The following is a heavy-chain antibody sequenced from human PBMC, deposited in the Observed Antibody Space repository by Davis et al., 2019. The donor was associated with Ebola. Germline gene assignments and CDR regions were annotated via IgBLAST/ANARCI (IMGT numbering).Heavy chain of an antibody. CDR3: AREVDKRAVVWDY. CDR1: GYTFTGYY. D-gene: IGHD6-19*01. Sequence: ASVKVSCKASGYTFTGYYMHWVRQAPGQGLEWMGWINPNSGGTNYAQKFQGRVTMTRDTSISTAYMELSRLRSDDTAVYYCAREVDKRAVVWDYWGQGTLVTVSS. CDR2: INPNSGGT. J-gene: IGHJ4*02. V-gene: IGHV1-2*02.